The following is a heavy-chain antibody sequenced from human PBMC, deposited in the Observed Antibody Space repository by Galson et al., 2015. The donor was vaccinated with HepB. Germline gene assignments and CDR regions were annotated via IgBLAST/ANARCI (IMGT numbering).Heavy chain of an antibody. Sequence: SLRLSCAASGFTFSNAWMSWVRQSPGKGLVWVSRINSDGSSTSYADSVKGRFTISRDNAKNTLYLQMNSLRAEDTAVYYCASLTGPPFWGQGTLVTVSS. CDR3: ASLTGPPF. D-gene: IGHD7-27*01. CDR1: GFTFSNAW. CDR2: INSDGSST. V-gene: IGHV3-74*01. J-gene: IGHJ4*02.